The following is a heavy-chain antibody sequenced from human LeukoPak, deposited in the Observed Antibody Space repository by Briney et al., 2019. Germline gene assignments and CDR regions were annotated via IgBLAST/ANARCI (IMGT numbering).Heavy chain of an antibody. D-gene: IGHD6-13*01. Sequence: SETLSLTCTVSGYSISSGYYWGWIRQSPGKGLEWIGSIYNSGSTCYNPSLKSRVTISIDTSKNQFSLKLSSVTAADTAVYYCAREYRSSWYLNWFDPWGQGTLVTVSS. CDR2: IYNSGST. J-gene: IGHJ5*02. V-gene: IGHV4-38-2*02. CDR3: AREYRSSWYLNWFDP. CDR1: GYSISSGYY.